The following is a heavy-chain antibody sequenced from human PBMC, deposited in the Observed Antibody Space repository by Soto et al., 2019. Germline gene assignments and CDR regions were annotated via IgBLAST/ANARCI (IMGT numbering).Heavy chain of an antibody. CDR2: IIPIFGTA. V-gene: IGHV1-69*01. CDR1: GGTFSSYA. Sequence: QVQLVQSGAEVKKPGSSVKVSCKASGGTFSSYAISWVRQAPGQGLEWMGGIIPIFGTANYAQKLQGRVTITADESTSTAYMELSSLRSEDTAVYYCARDCSSTSCPRNYYGMDVWGQGTTVTVSS. CDR3: ARDCSSTSCPRNYYGMDV. D-gene: IGHD2-2*01. J-gene: IGHJ6*02.